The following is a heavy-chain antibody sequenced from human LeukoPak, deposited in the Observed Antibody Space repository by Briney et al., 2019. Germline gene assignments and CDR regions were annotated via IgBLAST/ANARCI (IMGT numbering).Heavy chain of an antibody. CDR3: ARHNSGYFDVAEYFQH. CDR1: GGSISSSSYY. CDR2: IYYSGST. V-gene: IGHV4-39*01. Sequence: SETLSLTCTVSGGSISSSSYYWGWIRQPPGKGLEWIGSIYYSGSTYYNPSLKSRVTISVDTSKNQFTLKLSSVTAADTAVYYCARHNSGYFDVAEYFQHWGQGTLVTVSS. J-gene: IGHJ1*01. D-gene: IGHD3-9*01.